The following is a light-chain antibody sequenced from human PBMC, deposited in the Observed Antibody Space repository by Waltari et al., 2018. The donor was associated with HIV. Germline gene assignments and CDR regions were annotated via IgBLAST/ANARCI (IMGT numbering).Light chain of an antibody. CDR3: AAWDDSVSGWA. Sequence: QSVLTQAPSASGTPGQRVTLSCSGTGSNVGVNFVSWYQQLPGMAPKLLIYSNDDRPARVPDRFSGSKSGTSASLAISGLRSEDEAGYFCAAWDDSVSGWAFGEGTKVTVL. J-gene: IGLJ2*01. CDR1: GSNVGVNF. V-gene: IGLV1-47*01. CDR2: SND.